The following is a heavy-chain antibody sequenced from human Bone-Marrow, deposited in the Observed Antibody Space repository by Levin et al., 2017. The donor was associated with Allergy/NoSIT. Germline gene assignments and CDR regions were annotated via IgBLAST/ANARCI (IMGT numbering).Heavy chain of an antibody. CDR1: SLTCSGVC. V-gene: IGHV2-5*02. D-gene: IGHD4/OR15-4a*01. J-gene: IGHJ4*02. Sequence: SLTCSGVCVGWIRPPPGKALAWLALIYWDDDKRYSPSLKSRLTITKDTSENQVVLTMTNMDPGDTASYYCAHSLYGGSGHFDYWGQGILVTVSS. CDR3: AHSLYGGSGHFDY. CDR2: IYWDDDK.